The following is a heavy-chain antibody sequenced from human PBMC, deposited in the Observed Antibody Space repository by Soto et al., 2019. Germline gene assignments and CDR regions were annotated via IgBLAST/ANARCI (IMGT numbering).Heavy chain of an antibody. V-gene: IGHV3-21*02. CDR2: ITTSSTRSI. Sequence: EVQLVESGGGLVKPGGSLRLSCSASGFPFSSYTMYWVRQAPGKGLEWVSSITTSSTRSIFYADSVKGRFTISRNNANNILYLQMNNLRVEDTAVYYCARDDPIFGAIPRMDIWDQGTTVTVSS. CDR3: ARDDPIFGAIPRMDI. D-gene: IGHD3-3*01. J-gene: IGHJ6*02. CDR1: GFPFSSYT.